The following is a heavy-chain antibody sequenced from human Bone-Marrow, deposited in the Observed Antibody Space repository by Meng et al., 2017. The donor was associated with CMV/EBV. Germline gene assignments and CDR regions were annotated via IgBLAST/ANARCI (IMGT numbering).Heavy chain of an antibody. CDR3: ARGVGGFDY. CDR1: GFPFNNFW. V-gene: IGHV3-74*01. D-gene: IGHD3-16*01. J-gene: IGHJ4*02. CDR2: IISDASIT. Sequence: LSGAASGFPFNNFWMPGVRQGPGKGREWVSTIISDASITSSADSVKGRFPISRDNAKTTLYLQINSLRDDDTAVYYCARGVGGFDYWGQGILVTVSS.